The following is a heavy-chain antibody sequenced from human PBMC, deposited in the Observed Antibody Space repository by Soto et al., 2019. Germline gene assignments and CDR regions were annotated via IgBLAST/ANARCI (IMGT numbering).Heavy chain of an antibody. CDR1: GYTFTDYA. D-gene: IGHD5-18*01. V-gene: IGHV1-3*01. Sequence: HVELVQSGADVKKPGASVTISCKASGYTFTDYALHWVRQAPGQRLEWMGWMNAGVGNTLYSQKFQGRITITRDTSATTAYMEVNSLKSADTAIYYCGRDTVYSFGSLNYWGQGTLVTVSS. CDR2: MNAGVGNT. CDR3: GRDTVYSFGSLNY. J-gene: IGHJ4*02.